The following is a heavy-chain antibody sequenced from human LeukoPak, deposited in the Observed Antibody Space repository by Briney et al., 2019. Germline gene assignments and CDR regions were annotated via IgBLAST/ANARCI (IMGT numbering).Heavy chain of an antibody. D-gene: IGHD6-13*01. Sequence: GSLRLSCAASGFTFGSSAMSWVRQAPGRGPEWVSTFSRSGPDTYYADSVKGRFTIFRDNSKNTLYLQMNSLRAEDTAVYYCAKGSLGSWYYFDYWGQGTLVTVSS. CDR3: AKGSLGSWYYFDY. V-gene: IGHV3-23*01. J-gene: IGHJ4*02. CDR2: FSRSGPDT. CDR1: GFTFGSSA.